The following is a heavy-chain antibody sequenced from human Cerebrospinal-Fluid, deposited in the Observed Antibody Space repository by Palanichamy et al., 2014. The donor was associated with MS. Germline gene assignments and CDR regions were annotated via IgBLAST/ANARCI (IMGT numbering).Heavy chain of an antibody. Sequence: EVQLVESGGGLVKPGRSLRLSCTASGFTFGDYVMSWFRQAPGKGLEWVGFIRSKAYGGTTEYAASVKGRFTISRDDSKSIAYLQMNSLKTEDTAVYYCTRFRYCSSTSCSNSNWFDPWGQGTLVTVSS. CDR2: IRSKAYGGTT. CDR1: GFTFGDYV. V-gene: IGHV3-49*05. J-gene: IGHJ5*02. D-gene: IGHD2-2*01. CDR3: TRFRYCSSTSCSNSNWFDP.